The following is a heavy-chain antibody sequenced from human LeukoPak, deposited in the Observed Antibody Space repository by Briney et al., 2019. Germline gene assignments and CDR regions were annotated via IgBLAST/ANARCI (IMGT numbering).Heavy chain of an antibody. V-gene: IGHV3-74*01. CDR3: VPEEKYSSGWFYFDS. CDR2: INSDGSGT. Sequence: PGGSLRLSCAASGFTFSTYWMYWVRQAPGKGPVWVSRINSDGSGTVYADPVKGRFTISRDNAKNTLYLQMSSLRAEDTAMYYCVPEEKYSSGWFYFDSWGLGTLVTVSS. CDR1: GFTFSTYW. D-gene: IGHD6-19*01. J-gene: IGHJ4*02.